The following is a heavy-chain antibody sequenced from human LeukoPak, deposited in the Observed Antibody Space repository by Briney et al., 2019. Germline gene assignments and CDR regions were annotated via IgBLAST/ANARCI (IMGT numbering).Heavy chain of an antibody. J-gene: IGHJ3*02. V-gene: IGHV3-21*04. D-gene: IGHD3-10*01. CDR3: AKDIGSGSDSGPFDAFDI. CDR1: GFTFSSYS. Sequence: NPGGSLRLSCAASGFTFSSYSMNWVRQAPGKGLEWVSSISSSSSYIYYADSVKGRFTISRDNAKNSLYPQMNSLRAEDTALYYCAKDIGSGSDSGPFDAFDIWGQGTMVTVSS. CDR2: ISSSSSYI.